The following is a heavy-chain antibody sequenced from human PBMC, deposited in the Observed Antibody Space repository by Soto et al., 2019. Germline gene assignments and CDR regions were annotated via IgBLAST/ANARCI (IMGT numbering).Heavy chain of an antibody. D-gene: IGHD1-7*01. CDR2: ISSGGTTT. CDR1: GFTFRTYD. Sequence: PGGSLRLSCAASGFTFRTYDVTWVRQAPGQGLEWVSSISSGGTTTYYADSVKGRFTISRDNSNSTLYLQMNSLRAEDTAVYYCAKSRQGYGNYDFDYWGQGALVTVSS. J-gene: IGHJ4*02. CDR3: AKSRQGYGNYDFDY. V-gene: IGHV3-23*01.